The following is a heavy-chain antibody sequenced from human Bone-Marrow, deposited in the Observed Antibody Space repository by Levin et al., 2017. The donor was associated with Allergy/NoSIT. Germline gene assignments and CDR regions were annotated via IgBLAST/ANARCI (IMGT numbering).Heavy chain of an antibody. V-gene: IGHV3-30-3*01. J-gene: IGHJ5*02. Sequence: GESLKISCAASGFTFSSYAMHWVRQAPGKGLEWVAVISYDGSNKYYPDSVKGRFTISRDNSKNTLYLQMNSLRAEDTAVYYCARERVVTRGSDNWCDPWGQGTLVTVSS. CDR1: GFTFSSYA. D-gene: IGHD1-26*01. CDR2: ISYDGSNK. CDR3: ARERVVTRGSDNWCDP.